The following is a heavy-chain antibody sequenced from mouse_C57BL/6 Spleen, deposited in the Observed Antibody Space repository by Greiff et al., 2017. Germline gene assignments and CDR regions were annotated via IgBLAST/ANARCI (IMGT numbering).Heavy chain of an antibody. CDR1: GYTFTSYW. V-gene: IGHV1-53*01. J-gene: IGHJ4*01. CDR2: INPSNGGT. CDR3: AGDYDYDVEYYAMDY. D-gene: IGHD2-4*01. Sequence: QVQLQQPGTELVKPGASVKLSCKASGYTFTSYWMHWVKQRPGQGLEWLGNINPSNGGTNYNEKFKSKATLTVDKSSSTAYMQLRSLTSEDSAVYYCAGDYDYDVEYYAMDYWGQGTSVTVSS.